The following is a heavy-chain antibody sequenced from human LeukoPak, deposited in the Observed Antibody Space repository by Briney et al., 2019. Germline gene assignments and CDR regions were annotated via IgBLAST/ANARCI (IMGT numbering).Heavy chain of an antibody. J-gene: IGHJ4*02. Sequence: PGGSLRLSCGASGFIFSTFGMSWVRRAPGEGPEWVSGITGSGATTYYADSVKSRFTISRDNSQNTLYLQMNTLRAEDTAVYYCAKVVSGFHFDCWGQGTLVTVSS. D-gene: IGHD5-12*01. CDR3: AKVVSGFHFDC. CDR1: GFIFSTFG. V-gene: IGHV3-23*01. CDR2: ITGSGATT.